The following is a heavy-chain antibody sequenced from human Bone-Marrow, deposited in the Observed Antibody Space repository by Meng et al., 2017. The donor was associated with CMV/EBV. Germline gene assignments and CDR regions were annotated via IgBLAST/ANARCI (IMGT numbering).Heavy chain of an antibody. CDR1: GGPISSSRYY. V-gene: IGHV4-39*07. J-gene: IGHJ5*02. CDR3: ARDSTWPDNWFDP. Sequence: VSGGPISSSRYYWGWIRQPPGKGLEWIGSIYYSGSTYYNPSLKSRVTISVDTSKNQFSLKLSSVTAADTAVYYCARDSTWPDNWFDPWGQGTLVTVSS. D-gene: IGHD3-3*02. CDR2: IYYSGST.